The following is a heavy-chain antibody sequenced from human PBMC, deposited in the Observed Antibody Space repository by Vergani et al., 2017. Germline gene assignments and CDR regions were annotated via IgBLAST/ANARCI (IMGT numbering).Heavy chain of an antibody. D-gene: IGHD1-26*01. CDR3: ARGGGSWGY. J-gene: IGHJ4*02. CDR2: IYYSGST. CDR1: GGSISNYY. V-gene: IGHV4-59*01. Sequence: QVQLQESGPGLVKHSETLSLTCTVSGGSISNYYWSWIRQPPGKGLEWIGYIYYSGSTNYNPSLKSRVTISVDTSKNQFSLKLSSVTAADTAVYYCARGGGSWGYWGQGTLVTVSS.